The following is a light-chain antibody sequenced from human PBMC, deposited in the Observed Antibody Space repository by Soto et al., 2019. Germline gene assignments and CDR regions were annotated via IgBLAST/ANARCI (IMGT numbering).Light chain of an antibody. Sequence: QSVLTQSPSASASLGASVKLTCTLSSGHSSFAIAWQQQQPEKGPRYLMKLNSDGSHSKGDGIPDRFSGSRSGAERYLTISSLQSEDEADYYCQTWGTGIRVFGGGTQLTVL. CDR2: LNSDGSH. CDR3: QTWGTGIRV. J-gene: IGLJ2*01. V-gene: IGLV4-69*01. CDR1: SGHSSFA.